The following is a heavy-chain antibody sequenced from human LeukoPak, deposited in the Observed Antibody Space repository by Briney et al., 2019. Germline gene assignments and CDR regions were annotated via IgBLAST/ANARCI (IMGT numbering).Heavy chain of an antibody. CDR1: GYTFTGYY. CDR3: ARESGSGSCFDY. CDR2: INPSGGST. J-gene: IGHJ4*02. D-gene: IGHD3-10*01. V-gene: IGHV1-46*01. Sequence: ASVKVSCKASGYTFTGYYMHWVRQAPGQGLEWMGIINPSGGSTSYAQKFQGRVTMTRDMSTSTVYMELSSLRSEDTAVYYCARESGSGSCFDYWGQGTLVTVSS.